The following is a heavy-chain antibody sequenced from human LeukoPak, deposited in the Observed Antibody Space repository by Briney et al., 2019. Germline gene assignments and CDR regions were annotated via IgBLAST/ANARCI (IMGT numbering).Heavy chain of an antibody. J-gene: IGHJ4*02. CDR2: IKEDGSEQ. CDR1: GFTFSVYW. CDR3: ARDYGSGSYYNTAY. V-gene: IGHV3-7*01. Sequence: PGGSLRLSCAASGFTFSVYWMSWVRQAPGKGLEWVANIKEDGSEQYYVDSVKGRFTISRDNAKNSLYLQMISLRAEDTAVYYCARDYGSGSYYNTAYWGQGTLVTVSS. D-gene: IGHD3-10*01.